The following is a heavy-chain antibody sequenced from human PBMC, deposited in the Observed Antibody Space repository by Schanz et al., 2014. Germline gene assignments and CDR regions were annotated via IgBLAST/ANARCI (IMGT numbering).Heavy chain of an antibody. V-gene: IGHV1-2*06. D-gene: IGHD3-3*01. CDR2: INPNSGGT. CDR1: GYTFTSYA. Sequence: QVQLVQSGSELKKPGASVKVSCKASGYTFTSYAMNWVRQAPGQGLEYMGRINPNSGGTNFAQKFQGRVAMTRDTSTSTAYMELSRLRSDDTALYYCAREYTTRWSEEGLDYWGQGTLVTVSS. J-gene: IGHJ4*02. CDR3: AREYTTRWSEEGLDY.